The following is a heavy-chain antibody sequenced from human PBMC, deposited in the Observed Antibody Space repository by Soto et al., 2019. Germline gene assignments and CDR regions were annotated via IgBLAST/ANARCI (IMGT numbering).Heavy chain of an antibody. D-gene: IGHD5-18*01. V-gene: IGHV1-18*04. CDR3: ARGSSDTAMVMNWFDP. Sequence: GASVKVSCKASGYTFTSYGISWVRRAPGQGLEWMGWISAYNGNTNYAQKLQGRVTMTTDTSTSTAYMELRSLRSDDTAVYYCARGSSDTAMVMNWFDPWGQGTLVTVSS. J-gene: IGHJ5*02. CDR1: GYTFTSYG. CDR2: ISAYNGNT.